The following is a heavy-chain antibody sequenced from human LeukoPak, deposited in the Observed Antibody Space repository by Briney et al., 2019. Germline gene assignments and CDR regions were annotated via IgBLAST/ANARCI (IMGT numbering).Heavy chain of an antibody. CDR2: IYSGGST. Sequence: GGSLRLSCAASGFTVSSNYMSWVRQAPGKGLEWVSVIYSGGSTYYADSVKGRFTISRDNSKNTLYLQMNSLRAEDTAVYYCARGAYYYYGMDVWGQGTTVTVSS. J-gene: IGHJ6*02. CDR1: GFTVSSNY. CDR3: ARGAYYYYGMDV. V-gene: IGHV3-66*01.